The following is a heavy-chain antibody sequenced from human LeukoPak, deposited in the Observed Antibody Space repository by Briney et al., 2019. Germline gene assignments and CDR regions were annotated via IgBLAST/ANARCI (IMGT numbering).Heavy chain of an antibody. CDR1: GATFSSYT. V-gene: IGHV3-7*01. Sequence: PGGSLRLSCAASGATFSSYTMSWVRQAPGKGLEWVANIKQDGSEKSYVGSVTGRFTISRDNAKNSLYMQMNSLRAEDTAVYYCVRQRRYCSGDSCYQRTFDYWGQGTLVTVSS. CDR3: VRQRRYCSGDSCYQRTFDY. J-gene: IGHJ4*02. CDR2: IKQDGSEK. D-gene: IGHD2-15*01.